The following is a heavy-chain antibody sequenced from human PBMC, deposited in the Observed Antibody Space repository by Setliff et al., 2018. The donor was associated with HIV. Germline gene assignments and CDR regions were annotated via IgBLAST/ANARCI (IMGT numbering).Heavy chain of an antibody. CDR2: IYYHGST. Sequence: PSETLSLTCTVSGGSIGSTNYFWGWIRQPPGKGLEWIGTIYYHGSTYYNPSLKSRVTISIDTSKNQFSLQLTSVTAADTAVYYCVNPSGAMGDFDSWGQGTLVTVSS. J-gene: IGHJ4*02. CDR1: GGSIGSTNYF. CDR3: VNPSGAMGDFDS. V-gene: IGHV4-39*01. D-gene: IGHD3-16*01.